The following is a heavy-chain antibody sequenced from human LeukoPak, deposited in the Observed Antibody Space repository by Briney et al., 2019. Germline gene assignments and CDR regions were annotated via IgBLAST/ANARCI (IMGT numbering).Heavy chain of an antibody. CDR2: IYYSGNT. V-gene: IGHV4-39*01. CDR1: GGSISGSSYF. Sequence: PSETLSLTCAVSGGSISGSSYFCGWIRQPPGKGLEWIGSIYYSGNTYYNPSLKSRVTISVDTSKNQFSLKLSSVTAADTAVYYCARLKEGIDYWGQGTLVTVSS. CDR3: ARLKEGIDY. J-gene: IGHJ4*02. D-gene: IGHD3-10*01.